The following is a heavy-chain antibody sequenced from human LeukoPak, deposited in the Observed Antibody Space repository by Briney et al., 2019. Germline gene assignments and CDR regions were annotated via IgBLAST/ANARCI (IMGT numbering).Heavy chain of an antibody. Sequence: SETLSLTCTVSGGSISSGSYYWSWIRQPAGKGLEWIGRIYTSGSTNYNPSLRSRVTISVDTSKNQFSLKLSSVTAADTAVYYRARSVDTAMVTSGGYFDYWGQGTLVTVSS. CDR3: ARSVDTAMVTSGGYFDY. D-gene: IGHD5-18*01. J-gene: IGHJ4*02. CDR1: GGSISSGSYY. V-gene: IGHV4-61*02. CDR2: IYTSGST.